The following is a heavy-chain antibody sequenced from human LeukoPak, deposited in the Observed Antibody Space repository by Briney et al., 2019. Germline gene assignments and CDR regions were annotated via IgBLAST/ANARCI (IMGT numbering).Heavy chain of an antibody. V-gene: IGHV3-15*01. CDR1: GFTFSSYE. J-gene: IGHJ4*02. Sequence: PGGSLRLSCAASGFTFSSYEMNWVRQAPGKGLEWVGRIKSKTDGGTTDYAAPVKGRFTISRDDSKNTLYLQMNSLKTEDTAVYYCTTDPQFGAGQQLPTGHWDYWGQGTLVTVSS. CDR2: IKSKTDGGTT. D-gene: IGHD6-13*01. CDR3: TTDPQFGAGQQLPTGHWDY.